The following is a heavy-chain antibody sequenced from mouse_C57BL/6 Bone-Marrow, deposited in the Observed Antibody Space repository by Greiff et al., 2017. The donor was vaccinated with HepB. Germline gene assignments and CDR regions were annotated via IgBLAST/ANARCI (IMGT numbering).Heavy chain of an antibody. J-gene: IGHJ4*01. Sequence: VQLQQPGAELVKPGASVKLSCKASGYTFTSYWMQWVKQRPGQGLEWIGEIDPSDSYTNYNQKFKGKATLTVDTSSSTAYMQLSSLTSEDSAVYYCARGGIDGYWEDYWGQGTSVTVSS. CDR3: ARGGIDGYWEDY. CDR1: GYTFTSYW. D-gene: IGHD2-3*01. CDR2: IDPSDSYT. V-gene: IGHV1-50*01.